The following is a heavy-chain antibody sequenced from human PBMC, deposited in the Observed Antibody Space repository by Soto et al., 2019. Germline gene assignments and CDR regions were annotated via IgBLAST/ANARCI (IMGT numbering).Heavy chain of an antibody. CDR1: GFTFSSYG. J-gene: IGHJ6*02. Sequence: QVQLVESGGGVVQPGRSLRLSCAASGFTFSSYGMHWVRQAPGKGLEWVAVIWYDGSNKYYADSVKGRFTISRDNSKKTLYLQMNSLRAEDTAVYYCAREIRDRPGYYYYYGMDVWGQGTTVTVSS. CDR3: AREIRDRPGYYYYYGMDV. V-gene: IGHV3-33*01. CDR2: IWYDGSNK. D-gene: IGHD3-10*01.